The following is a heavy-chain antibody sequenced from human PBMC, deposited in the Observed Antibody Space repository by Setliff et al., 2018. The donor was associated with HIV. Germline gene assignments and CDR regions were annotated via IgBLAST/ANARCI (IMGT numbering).Heavy chain of an antibody. Sequence: SVKVSCKASGGTLSSYAISWVRRAPGQGLEWMGGIIPIFGAANYAQKFQGRVTITTDESTSTAYMQLSSLRSDDTAVYYCARGRNYDSSGYGDYYYYMDVWGKGTTVTVSS. CDR2: IIPIFGAA. V-gene: IGHV1-69*05. CDR1: GGTLSSYA. J-gene: IGHJ6*03. D-gene: IGHD3-22*01. CDR3: ARGRNYDSSGYGDYYYYMDV.